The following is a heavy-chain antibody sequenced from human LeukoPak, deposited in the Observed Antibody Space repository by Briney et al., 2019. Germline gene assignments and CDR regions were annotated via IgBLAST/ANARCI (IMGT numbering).Heavy chain of an antibody. CDR3: ARFSGRN. J-gene: IGHJ4*02. CDR1: GFTFSSYA. Sequence: GGSLRLSCAASGFTFSSYAMHWVRQAPGKGLEWVAVISYDGSSKYYADSVKGRFTISRDNAKNSLYLQMNSLRAEDTAVYYCARFSGRNWGQGTLVTVSS. V-gene: IGHV3-30-3*01. D-gene: IGHD2-15*01. CDR2: ISYDGSSK.